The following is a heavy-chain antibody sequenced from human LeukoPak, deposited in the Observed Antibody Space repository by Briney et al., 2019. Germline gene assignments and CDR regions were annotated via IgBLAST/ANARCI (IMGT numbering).Heavy chain of an antibody. CDR3: ASLPRGYDILTGYYMGVDY. V-gene: IGHV3-21*01. D-gene: IGHD3-9*01. CDR2: ISSSSSYI. Sequence: PGGSLRLSCVASGFSFSTFWMNWVRQAPGKGLEWVSSISSSSSYIYCADSVKGRFTISRDNAKNSLYLQMNSLRAEDTAVYYCASLPRGYDILTGYYMGVDYWGQGTLVTVSS. J-gene: IGHJ4*02. CDR1: GFSFSTFW.